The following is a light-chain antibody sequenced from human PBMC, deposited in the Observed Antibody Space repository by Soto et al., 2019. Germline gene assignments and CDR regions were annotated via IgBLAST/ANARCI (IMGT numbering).Light chain of an antibody. J-gene: IGLJ1*01. V-gene: IGLV7-46*01. Sequence: QAVVTQEASLTVSPGGTVTLTCGSSTGAATSGHYPHWFQQKPGQAPRTLIYDTSIKHSWTPARFSGSLLGGKAALTLSGAQPEDEADYYCLVIYTGVGEVFGTGTKLTVL. CDR3: LVIYTGVGEV. CDR1: TGAATSGHY. CDR2: DTS.